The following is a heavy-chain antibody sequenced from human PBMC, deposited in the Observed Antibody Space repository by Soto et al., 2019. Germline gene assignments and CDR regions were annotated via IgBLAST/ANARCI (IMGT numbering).Heavy chain of an antibody. CDR3: AREGGSRVLYYYYGMDV. CDR1: GFTFSSYA. D-gene: IGHD2-15*01. J-gene: IGHJ6*02. CDR2: ISYDGSNK. V-gene: IGHV3-30-3*01. Sequence: QVQLVESGGGVVQPGRSLRLSCAASGFTFSSYAMHWVRQAPGKGLEWVAVISYDGSNKYYADSVKGRFTISRDNXXXXXXLXXXXXRAEDTAVYYCAREGGSRVLYYYYGMDVWGQGTTVTVSS.